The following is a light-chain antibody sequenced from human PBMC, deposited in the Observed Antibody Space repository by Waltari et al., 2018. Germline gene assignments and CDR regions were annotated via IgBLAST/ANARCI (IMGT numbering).Light chain of an antibody. CDR3: QHRSKWPPLT. J-gene: IGKJ4*01. Sequence: EIVLTQSPATLSLSPGERATLSCRASQSVGNFLAWYQLKPGQPPRLLIYDSSSRATCIPPRFSGSGSGTDFTLTISSLDPEDFAVYYCQHRSKWPPLTFGGGTKVEIK. CDR1: QSVGNF. V-gene: IGKV3-11*01. CDR2: DSS.